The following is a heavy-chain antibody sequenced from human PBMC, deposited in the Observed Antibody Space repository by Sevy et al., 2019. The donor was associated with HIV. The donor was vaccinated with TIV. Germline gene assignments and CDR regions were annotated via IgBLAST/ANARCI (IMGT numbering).Heavy chain of an antibody. CDR1: GFTFSSYS. V-gene: IGHV3-21*01. CDR2: RSSSSSYI. D-gene: IGHD6-19*01. J-gene: IGHJ4*02. CDR3: ARDRSSGWYRFDY. Sequence: GGSLRLSCAASGFTFSSYSMNWVRRAPGKGLEWVSSRSSSSSYIYYADSVKGRFTISRDIAKNSLYLQMNSLRAEDTAVYYSARDRSSGWYRFDYWGQGTLVTVSS.